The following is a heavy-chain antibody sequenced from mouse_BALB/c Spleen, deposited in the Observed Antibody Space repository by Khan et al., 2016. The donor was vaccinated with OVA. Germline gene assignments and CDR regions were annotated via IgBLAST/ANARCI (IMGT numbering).Heavy chain of an antibody. Sequence: VQLQLSGAELVRPGALVKLSCKASGFNIKDYYIHLVKLRPEQGLEWIGWIDPENGNTIYDPKFLGKANITADTSSNPAYLHFSSLSSEDTAVNYCARASYSPWFAYWGQGTLVTVSA. D-gene: IGHD2-12*01. V-gene: IGHV14-1*02. J-gene: IGHJ3*01. CDR1: GFNIKDYY. CDR2: IDPENGNT. CDR3: ARASYSPWFAY.